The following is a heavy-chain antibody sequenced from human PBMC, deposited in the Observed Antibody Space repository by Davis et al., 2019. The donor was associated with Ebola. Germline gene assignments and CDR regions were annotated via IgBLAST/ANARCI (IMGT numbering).Heavy chain of an antibody. D-gene: IGHD2-15*01. CDR3: ARVAAWGYYYYGMDV. Sequence: ASVKVSCKASGYTFTSYYMHWVRQAPGQRLEWMGWINAGNGNTKYSQKFQGRVTITRDTSASTAYMELSSLRSEDTAVYYCARVAAWGYYYYGMDVWGKGTTVTVFS. CDR2: INAGNGNT. CDR1: GYTFTSYY. J-gene: IGHJ6*04. V-gene: IGHV1-3*01.